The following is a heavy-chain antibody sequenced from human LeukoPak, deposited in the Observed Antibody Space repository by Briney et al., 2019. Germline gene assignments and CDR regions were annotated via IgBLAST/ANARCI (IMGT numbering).Heavy chain of an antibody. CDR1: GGSISSGGYY. J-gene: IGHJ5*02. Sequence: SGTLSLTCTVSGGSISSGGYYWTWIRQLPGKGLEWIGYVYYSGSTSYNPSLKSRLTISVDTSKNHFSLNLSSVTAADTAVYYCARHRNYGDFKWFDPWGQGTLVTVSS. CDR2: VYYSGST. CDR3: ARHRNYGDFKWFDP. V-gene: IGHV4-31*03. D-gene: IGHD4-17*01.